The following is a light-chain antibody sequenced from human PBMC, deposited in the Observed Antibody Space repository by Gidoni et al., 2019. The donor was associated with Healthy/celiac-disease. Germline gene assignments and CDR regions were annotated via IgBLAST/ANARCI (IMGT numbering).Light chain of an antibody. V-gene: IGLV2-14*01. J-gene: IGLJ1*01. CDR3: SSYTSSSTLYV. CDR2: DVS. CDR1: RSDVGGYNY. Sequence: QSALTQPASVSVSPGPSITISCTGTRSDVGGYNYVSWYQQHPGKAPKLMIYDVSTRPSGVSNRFSGSKSGNTASLTISGLQAEDEADYYCSSYTSSSTLYVFGTGTKVTVL.